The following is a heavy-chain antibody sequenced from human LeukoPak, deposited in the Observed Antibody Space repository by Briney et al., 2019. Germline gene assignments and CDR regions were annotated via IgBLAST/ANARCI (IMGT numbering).Heavy chain of an antibody. CDR3: ARKHAAVSDY. J-gene: IGHJ4*02. V-gene: IGHV3-33*01. CDR1: GFTFSSYG. Sequence: GGSLRLSCAASGFTFSSYGMHWVRQAPGKGLEWVAVIWYDGSNKYYAESVKGRFTISRDDSKNTLYLQMNSLRAEDTAVYYCARKHAAVSDYWGQGTLVTVSS. CDR2: IWYDGSNK. D-gene: IGHD6-13*01.